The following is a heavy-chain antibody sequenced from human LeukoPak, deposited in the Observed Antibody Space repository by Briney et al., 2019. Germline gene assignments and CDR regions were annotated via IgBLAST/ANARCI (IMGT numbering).Heavy chain of an antibody. CDR2: INPNSGGT. D-gene: IGHD5-18*01. V-gene: IGHV1-2*06. J-gene: IGHJ4*02. Sequence: ASVKVSCKASGGTFSGHYLHWVRQAPGQGLEWMGRINPNSGGTKYAQKFQNRVTMTSDTSVSTAYMELNGLRSDDTAIYYCTRSWIQLWTPDFDHWGQGTLATVSS. CDR1: GGTFSGHY. CDR3: TRSWIQLWTPDFDH.